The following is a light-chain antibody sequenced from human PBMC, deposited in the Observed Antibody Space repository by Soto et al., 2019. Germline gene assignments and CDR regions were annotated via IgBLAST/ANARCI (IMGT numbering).Light chain of an antibody. V-gene: IGKV3-20*01. CDR2: GSF. CDR1: QSVTSSY. CDR3: QQYGSSPFT. J-gene: IGKJ3*01. Sequence: EIVLTQSPGTLSLPPGERLTLSCRASQSVTSSYLAWYQHKPGQAPRLLIYGSFTKATGTPDRFSGSGSGTDFTLTISRLEPEDFAVYYCQQYGSSPFTFGPGTKVDIK.